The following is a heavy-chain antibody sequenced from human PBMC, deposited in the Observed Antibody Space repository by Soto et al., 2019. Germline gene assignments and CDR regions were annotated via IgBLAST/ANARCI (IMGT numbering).Heavy chain of an antibody. Sequence: PSETLSLTGTVSGGSISSYYWSWIGQPPGKGLEWIGYIYYSGSTNYNPSLKSRVTISVDTSKNQFSLKLSSVTAADTAVYYCARVSYYDFWSGYYTDAFDIWGQGTMVTVSS. V-gene: IGHV4-59*01. D-gene: IGHD3-3*01. CDR2: IYYSGST. CDR3: ARVSYYDFWSGYYTDAFDI. J-gene: IGHJ3*02. CDR1: GGSISSYY.